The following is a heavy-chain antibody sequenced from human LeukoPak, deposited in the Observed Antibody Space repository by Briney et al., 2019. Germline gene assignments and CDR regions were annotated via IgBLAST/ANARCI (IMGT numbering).Heavy chain of an antibody. D-gene: IGHD6-19*01. CDR3: ARAGFQTIAVAGAFDH. Sequence: GASVKVSCKASGYTFTGYYMHWVRQAPGQGLEWMGWINPNSGGTNYAQKFQGRVTMTRDTSTSTVYMELSSLRSEDTAVYYCARAGFQTIAVAGAFDHWGQGTLVTVSS. J-gene: IGHJ4*02. V-gene: IGHV1-2*02. CDR1: GYTFTGYY. CDR2: INPNSGGT.